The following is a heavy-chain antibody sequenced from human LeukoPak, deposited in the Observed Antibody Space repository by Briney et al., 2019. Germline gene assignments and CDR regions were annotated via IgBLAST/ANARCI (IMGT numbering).Heavy chain of an antibody. CDR1: GLTFSSYS. CDR2: ISSSGSPI. J-gene: IGHJ4*02. Sequence: GGSLRLSCAASGLTFSSYSMSWVREAPGKGLGWVSYISSSGSPIYYADSVKGRFTISRDNAKNSLFLQMNSLRAEDTAVYYCARDPGSSWYWDYWGQGTLVIVSS. D-gene: IGHD6-13*01. V-gene: IGHV3-48*04. CDR3: ARDPGSSWYWDY.